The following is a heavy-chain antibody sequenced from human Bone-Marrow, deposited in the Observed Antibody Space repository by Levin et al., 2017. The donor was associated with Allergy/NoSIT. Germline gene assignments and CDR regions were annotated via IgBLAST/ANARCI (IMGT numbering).Heavy chain of an antibody. V-gene: IGHV3-15*04. D-gene: IGHD6-13*01. J-gene: IGHJ4*02. Sequence: NPGESLKISCAVSGFPFSDAWMSWVRQAPGKGLEWVGRIESKTAGGTTGYAAPVKGRFTISRHDSENTLYLQMNSLKTEDTAVYYCAKYSTVGSLHYWGQGTLVTVSS. CDR3: AKYSTVGSLHY. CDR1: GFPFSDAW. CDR2: IESKTAGGTT.